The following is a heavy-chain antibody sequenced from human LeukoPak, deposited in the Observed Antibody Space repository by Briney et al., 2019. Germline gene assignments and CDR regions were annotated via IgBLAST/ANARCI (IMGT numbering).Heavy chain of an antibody. CDR2: INSDGTST. J-gene: IGHJ4*02. D-gene: IGHD5-18*01. CDR1: GFTFSSYW. V-gene: IGHV3-74*01. Sequence: PGGSLRLSCAASGFTFSSYWMHWVRQVPGKGLVWVSRINSDGTSTSYADSVKGRFTISRDNAKNTLYLQMNSLRAEDTAVYYCAIRRGYTYGDDYWGQGTLVTVSS. CDR3: AIRRGYTYGDDY.